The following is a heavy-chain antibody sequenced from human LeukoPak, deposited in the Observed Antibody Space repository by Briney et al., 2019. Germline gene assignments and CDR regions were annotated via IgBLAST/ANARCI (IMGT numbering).Heavy chain of an antibody. CDR2: IYHSGST. CDR1: GHSISTVYY. V-gene: IGHV4-38-2*01. Sequence: PSETLSHTCAVSGHSISTVYYWGWIRQPPGKGLEWVGSIYHSGSTYYNPSVKSRVTISVDTSKNQFSLKLTSVTAADTAVYFCARALVLVGTDFDYWGQGTLVTVSS. CDR3: ARALVLVGTDFDY. J-gene: IGHJ4*02. D-gene: IGHD2/OR15-2a*01.